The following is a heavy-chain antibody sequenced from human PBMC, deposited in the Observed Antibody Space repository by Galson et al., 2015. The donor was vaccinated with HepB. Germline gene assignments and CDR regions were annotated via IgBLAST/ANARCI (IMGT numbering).Heavy chain of an antibody. CDR2: ISGSGGST. J-gene: IGHJ4*02. Sequence: SLRLSCAASGFTFSSYAMSWVRQAPGKGLEWVSAISGSGGSTYYADSVKGRFTISRDNSKNTLYLQMNSLRAEDTAVYYCAKDYPLNVVVPAAFDYWGQGTLVTVSS. D-gene: IGHD2-2*01. CDR1: GFTFSSYA. CDR3: AKDYPLNVVVPAAFDY. V-gene: IGHV3-23*01.